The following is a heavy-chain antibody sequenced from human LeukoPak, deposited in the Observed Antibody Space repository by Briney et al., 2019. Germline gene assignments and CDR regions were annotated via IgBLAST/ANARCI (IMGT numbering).Heavy chain of an antibody. CDR1: GFTFSSYT. CDR3: ARAGGSSGWFYFDY. Sequence: EAGGSLRLSCAASGFTFSSYTMNWVRQAPGKGLEWVSSISSSSYIYYADSVKGRFTISRDNAKNSLYLQMNSLRAEDTALYYCARAGGSSGWFYFDYWGQGTLVTVSS. CDR2: ISSSSYI. V-gene: IGHV3-21*01. J-gene: IGHJ4*02. D-gene: IGHD3-16*01.